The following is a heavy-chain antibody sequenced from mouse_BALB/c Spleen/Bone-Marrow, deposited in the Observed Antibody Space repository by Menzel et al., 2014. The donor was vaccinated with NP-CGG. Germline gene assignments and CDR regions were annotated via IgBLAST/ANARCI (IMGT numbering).Heavy chain of an antibody. CDR3: ARLNYYGNLFV. CDR1: GFDFSRYW. Sequence: EAKLVESGGGLVQPGGSLKLSCAASGFDFSRYWMSWVRQAPGKGLEWIGEINPDSSTINYTPSLKDKFIISRDNANNTLYLQMSKVRSEDTALYYCARLNYYGNLFVWGAGTTVTVSS. J-gene: IGHJ1*01. D-gene: IGHD1-1*01. V-gene: IGHV4-1*02. CDR2: INPDSSTI.